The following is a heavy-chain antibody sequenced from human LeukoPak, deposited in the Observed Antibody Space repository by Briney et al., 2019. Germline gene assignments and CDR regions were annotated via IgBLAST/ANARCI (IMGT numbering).Heavy chain of an antibody. V-gene: IGHV1-18*01. J-gene: IGHJ4*02. CDR1: GGTFSSYG. CDR2: ISAYNGNT. Sequence: ASVKVSCKASGGTFSSYGISWVRQAPGQGLEWMGWISAYNGNTNYAQKLQGRVTMTTDTSTSTAYMELRSLRSDDTAVYYCALQLAGNFDYWGQGTLVTVSS. CDR3: ALQLAGNFDY. D-gene: IGHD6-13*01.